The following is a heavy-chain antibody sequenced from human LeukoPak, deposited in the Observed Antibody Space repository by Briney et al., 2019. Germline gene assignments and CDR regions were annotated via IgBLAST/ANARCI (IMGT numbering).Heavy chain of an antibody. CDR2: IYHSGST. Sequence: SETLSRTCTVSGDSISSGYCWGWIRQPPGKGLEWMGSIYHSGSTYYNPSLKSRVTISVDTSKNQFSLKLSSVTAADTAVYYCARAPDYYGSGSEFDYWGQGTLVTVSS. CDR3: ARAPDYYGSGSEFDY. D-gene: IGHD3-10*01. CDR1: GDSISSGYC. J-gene: IGHJ4*02. V-gene: IGHV4-38-2*02.